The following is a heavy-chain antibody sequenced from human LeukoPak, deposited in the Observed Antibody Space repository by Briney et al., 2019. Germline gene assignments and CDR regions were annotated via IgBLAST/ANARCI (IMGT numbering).Heavy chain of an antibody. Sequence: PSETLSLTCTVSGGSISSYYWSWIRQPPGKGLEWIGEINHSGSTNYNPSLKSRVTISVDTSKNQFSLKLSSVTAADTAVYYCARLGYSSGWYYFDYWGQGTLVTVSS. CDR3: ARLGYSSGWYYFDY. J-gene: IGHJ4*02. D-gene: IGHD6-19*01. CDR2: INHSGST. CDR1: GGSISSYY. V-gene: IGHV4-34*01.